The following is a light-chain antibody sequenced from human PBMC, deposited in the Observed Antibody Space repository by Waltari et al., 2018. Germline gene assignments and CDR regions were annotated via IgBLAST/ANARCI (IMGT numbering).Light chain of an antibody. Sequence: EIVMTQSPATLSMSPGERATLSCRASRYVGTSLAWYQEKPGQAPRHLIYDASARATGIPARFSGSGSGTEFTLTIGSLQSEDFVVYYCQQYNYWPPAYSFGQGTKLEIK. CDR1: RYVGTS. CDR3: QQYNYWPPAYS. V-gene: IGKV3-15*01. J-gene: IGKJ2*01. CDR2: DAS.